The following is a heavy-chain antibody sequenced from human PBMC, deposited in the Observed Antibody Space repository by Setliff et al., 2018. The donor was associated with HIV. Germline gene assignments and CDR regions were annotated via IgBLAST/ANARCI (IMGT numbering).Heavy chain of an antibody. J-gene: IGHJ1*01. Sequence: KPSETLSLTCTVSGGSIKSSSYYWGWIRQPPGKGLEWIGSIYYSGNTYYNPSLKSRVTISEDTSRNQFSLRLRSVTAADTAIYYCARVPTSSWYVTTQRTKEYFHHWGQGTLVTVSS. CDR3: ARVPTSSWYVTTQRTKEYFHH. D-gene: IGHD6-13*01. CDR1: GGSIKSSSYY. V-gene: IGHV4-39*07. CDR2: IYYSGNT.